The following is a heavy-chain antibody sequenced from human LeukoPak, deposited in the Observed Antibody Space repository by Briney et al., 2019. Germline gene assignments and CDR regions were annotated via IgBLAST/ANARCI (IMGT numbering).Heavy chain of an antibody. CDR1: GGSISSSSYY. J-gene: IGHJ5*02. Sequence: PSETLSLTCTVSGGSISSSSYYWGWIRQPPGKGLGWNGSIYYSGSTYYNPSLKSRVTISVDTSKNQFSLKLSSVTAADTAVYYCARQMGGSGSWRENWFDPWGQGTLVTVSS. V-gene: IGHV4-39*01. CDR2: IYYSGST. CDR3: ARQMGGSGSWRENWFDP. D-gene: IGHD3-10*01.